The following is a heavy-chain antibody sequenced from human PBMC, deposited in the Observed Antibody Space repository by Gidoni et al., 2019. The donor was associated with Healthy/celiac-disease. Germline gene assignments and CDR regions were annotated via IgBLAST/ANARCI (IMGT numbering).Heavy chain of an antibody. Sequence: QVQLVQSGAEVKTPGASVKVSCKPSGYTFTSYYMHWVRPAPGQGIEWMGIINPSGGSTSYAQKFQGRVTMTRDTSTSTVYMELSSLRSEDTAVYYCARELSPPGSLYWGQGTLVTVSS. CDR1: GYTFTSYY. CDR3: ARELSPPGSLY. CDR2: INPSGGST. V-gene: IGHV1-46*01. J-gene: IGHJ4*02.